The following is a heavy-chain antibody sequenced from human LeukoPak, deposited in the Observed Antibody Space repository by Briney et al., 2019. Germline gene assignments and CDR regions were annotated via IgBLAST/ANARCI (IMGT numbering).Heavy chain of an antibody. J-gene: IGHJ4*02. Sequence: PGLSLRLSCAASGFIFSSYAMNWVRQAPGKGLDWVSAIASGGNTYYADSVKGRFTISRDNSKNTVYLQMNSLRAEDTAVYYCAHISSSWPDYWGQGTLVTVSS. CDR1: GFIFSSYA. D-gene: IGHD6-13*01. CDR2: IASGGNT. CDR3: AHISSSWPDY. V-gene: IGHV3-23*01.